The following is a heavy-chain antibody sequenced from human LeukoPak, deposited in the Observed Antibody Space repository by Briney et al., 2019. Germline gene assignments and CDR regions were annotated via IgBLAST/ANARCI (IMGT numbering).Heavy chain of an antibody. Sequence: SETLSLTCAVSGGSISSGGYSCGWIRQPPGQWLECMLNIYHSGSTYYNPSLKSRVTISVDTSKNQFSLKLSSVTAADTAVHYCAGDFWSGYYFRAWGQGKLVTVSS. CDR3: AGDFWSGYYFRA. CDR2: IYHSGST. CDR1: GGSISSGGYS. D-gene: IGHD3-3*01. J-gene: IGHJ5*02. V-gene: IGHV4-39*07.